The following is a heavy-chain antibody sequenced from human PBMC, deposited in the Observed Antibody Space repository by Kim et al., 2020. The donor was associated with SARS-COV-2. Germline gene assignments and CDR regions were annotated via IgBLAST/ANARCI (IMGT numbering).Heavy chain of an antibody. CDR3: ARLNSHGNVCYF. J-gene: IGHJ4*02. Sequence: TNYNPSLQSRVTISLDTSKNQFSLKLRSVTAADTAVYYCARLNSHGNVCYFWGQGTLVTVSS. D-gene: IGHD5-18*01. CDR2: T. V-gene: IGHV4-59*01.